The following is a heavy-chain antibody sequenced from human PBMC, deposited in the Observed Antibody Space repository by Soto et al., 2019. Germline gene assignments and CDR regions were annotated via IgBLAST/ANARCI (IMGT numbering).Heavy chain of an antibody. J-gene: IGHJ4*02. CDR3: ARILKLGTPYFDY. CDR1: GGSISSGGYY. CDR2: IYSSGST. Sequence: QVQLQESGPGLVKPSQTLSLTCTVSGGSISSGGYYWSWIRQHPGKGLEWIGYIYSSGSTYYNPSLKSRVTVSIDTSKNQCSLTLNSVTAADTAVYYCARILKLGTPYFDYWGQGTLVTVSS. D-gene: IGHD7-27*01. V-gene: IGHV4-31*03.